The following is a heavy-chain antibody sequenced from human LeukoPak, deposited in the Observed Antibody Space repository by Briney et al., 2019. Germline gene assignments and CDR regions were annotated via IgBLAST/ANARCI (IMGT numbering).Heavy chain of an antibody. CDR2: ISYEGTTK. D-gene: IGHD3-3*02. CDR1: GFTFSTYA. V-gene: IGHV3-30*03. CDR3: ARVNTIFGVDIVSLGAEFEF. J-gene: IGHJ4*02. Sequence: GGSRRLSYGASGFTFSTYAMHWVRQAPGKGLECVSVISYEGTTKDYADSVKGRFTISRDNSNDTLYLQMNSLRPEDTALYYCARVNTIFGVDIVSLGAEFEFWGQGTLV.